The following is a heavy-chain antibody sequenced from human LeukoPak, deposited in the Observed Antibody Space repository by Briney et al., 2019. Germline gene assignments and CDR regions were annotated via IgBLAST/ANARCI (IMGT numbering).Heavy chain of an antibody. CDR2: ISSAGTT. Sequence: PGGSLRLSCAASGFTVSSSYMSWVRQAPGKGLEWVSIISSAGTTYYADSVKGRFTISRDNSENTVYLQVNSLRDEDTAVYYCARDLEAANTYYFDYWGQGTMVTVSS. V-gene: IGHV3-66*01. J-gene: IGHJ4*02. CDR1: GFTVSSSY. CDR3: ARDLEAANTYYFDY. D-gene: IGHD6-13*01.